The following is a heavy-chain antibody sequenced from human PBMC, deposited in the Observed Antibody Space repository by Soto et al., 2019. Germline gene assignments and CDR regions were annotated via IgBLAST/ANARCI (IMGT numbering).Heavy chain of an antibody. CDR3: ARVTYSGYDSGDYYYYYMDV. J-gene: IGHJ6*03. D-gene: IGHD5-12*01. Sequence: QVQLVQSGAEVKKPGASVKVSCKASGYTFTSYGISWVRQAPGQGLEWMGWISAYNGNTNYAQKLQGRVTMTTDTSTSTAYMELRSLRSDDTAVYYCARVTYSGYDSGDYYYYYMDVGGKGTTVTVSS. CDR2: ISAYNGNT. V-gene: IGHV1-18*01. CDR1: GYTFTSYG.